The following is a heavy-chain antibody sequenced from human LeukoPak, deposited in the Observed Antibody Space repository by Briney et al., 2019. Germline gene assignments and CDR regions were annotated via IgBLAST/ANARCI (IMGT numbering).Heavy chain of an antibody. V-gene: IGHV3-23*01. CDR1: GFTFRTND. D-gene: IGHD6-19*01. CDR2: VTGNGGNT. CDR3: AKANPYSSGWH. Sequence: GGSLRLSCAASGFTFRTNDMSWVRQAPGKGLEWVSSVTGNGGNTYYADSVKGRFTISRDNSKNTLYLQMNSLRAEDTAVYYCAKANPYSSGWHWGQGTLVTVSS. J-gene: IGHJ4*02.